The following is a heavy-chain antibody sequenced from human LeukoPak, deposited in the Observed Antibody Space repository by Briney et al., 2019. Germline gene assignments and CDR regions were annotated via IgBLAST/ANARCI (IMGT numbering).Heavy chain of an antibody. CDR3: ARDSGFSGSYAVDY. J-gene: IGHJ4*02. V-gene: IGHV4-59*12. Sequence: KPSETLSLTCTVSGGSISSYSWSWIRQPPGKGLEWIGYIYHSGSTYYNPSLKSRVTISVDTSKDQFSLKLSSVTAADTAVYYCARDSGFSGSYAVDYWGQGTLVTVSS. CDR1: GGSISSYS. D-gene: IGHD1-26*01. CDR2: IYHSGST.